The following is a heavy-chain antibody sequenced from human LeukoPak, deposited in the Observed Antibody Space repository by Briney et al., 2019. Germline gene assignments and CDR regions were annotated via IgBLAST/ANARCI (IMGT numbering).Heavy chain of an antibody. CDR3: ARLTFYYDGSGYYFDY. CDR2: ISHTGST. D-gene: IGHD3-22*01. Sequence: SSETLSLTCTVPGGSFSSTSYYWAWIRQPPGKGLEWIGSISHTGSTYYNPSLKSRGTISVDTSKNQFSLRLSSVTAADTAVHYCARLTFYYDGSGYYFDYWGQGTLVTVSS. CDR1: GGSFSSTSYY. V-gene: IGHV4-39*01. J-gene: IGHJ4*02.